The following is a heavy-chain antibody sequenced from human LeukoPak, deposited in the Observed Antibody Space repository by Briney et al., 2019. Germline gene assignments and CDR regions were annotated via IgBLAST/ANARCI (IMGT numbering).Heavy chain of an antibody. V-gene: IGHV4-4*09. Sequence: SETLSLTCTVSGGSISSYYWSWIRQPPGKGLEWIGYIYTSGSTNYNPSLKSRVTISVDTSKNQFSLKLSSVTAADTAVYYCARDGTYYYDSSGYYNYYFDYWGQGTLVTVSS. CDR2: IYTSGST. D-gene: IGHD3-22*01. CDR3: ARDGTYYYDSSGYYNYYFDY. J-gene: IGHJ4*02. CDR1: GGSISSYY.